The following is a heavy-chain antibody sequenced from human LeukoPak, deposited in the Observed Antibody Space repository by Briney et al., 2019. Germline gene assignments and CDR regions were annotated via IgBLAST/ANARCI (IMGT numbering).Heavy chain of an antibody. CDR1: GYTFTSYA. J-gene: IGHJ5*02. CDR2: INAGNGNT. CDR3: ARERRYTMIEGWFDP. Sequence: GASVKVSCKASGYTFTSYAMHWVRQAPGQRLEWMGWINAGNGNTKYSQEFQGRVTITRDTSASTAYMELSRLRSDDTAVYYCARERRYTMIEGWFDPWGQGTLVTVSS. D-gene: IGHD3-22*01. V-gene: IGHV1-3*01.